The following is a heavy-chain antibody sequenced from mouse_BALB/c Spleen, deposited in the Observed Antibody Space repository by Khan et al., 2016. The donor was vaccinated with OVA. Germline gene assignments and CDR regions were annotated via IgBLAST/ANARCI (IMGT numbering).Heavy chain of an antibody. Sequence: QVQLKQSGAELVRPGASVKLSCKISGYIFTSYWIHWVKQRSGQGLEWIARIYPGTGSIYYNEKFKGKATLTADKSYSTAYMQLSSLKSEASAVYFCAKSSPPLVAFDYWGQGTTLTVSS. CDR2: IYPGTGSI. J-gene: IGHJ2*01. V-gene: IGHV1-76*01. CDR1: GYIFTSYW. CDR3: AKSSPPLVAFDY. D-gene: IGHD1-1*01.